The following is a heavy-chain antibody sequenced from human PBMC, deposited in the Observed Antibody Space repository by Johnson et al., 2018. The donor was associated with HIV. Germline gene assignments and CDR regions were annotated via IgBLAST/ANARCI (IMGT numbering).Heavy chain of an antibody. D-gene: IGHD2-21*02. CDR3: AKDRVVTNDAFDI. CDR2: IKSKTDGGTT. CDR1: GFTFSNAW. V-gene: IGHV3-15*01. Sequence: VQLVESGGGVVQPGRSLRLSCAATGFTFSNAWMSWVRQAPGKGLEWVGRIKSKTDGGTTDYAAPVKGRFTISRDNSKNTLYLQMNSLGAEDTAVYYCAKDRVVTNDAFDILGQGTMVTVSS. J-gene: IGHJ3*02.